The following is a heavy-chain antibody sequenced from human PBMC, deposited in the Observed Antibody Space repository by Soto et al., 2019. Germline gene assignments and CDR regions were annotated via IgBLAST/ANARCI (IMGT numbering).Heavy chain of an antibody. V-gene: IGHV4-34*01. J-gene: IGHJ6*02. Sequence: QVQLQQWGAGLLKPSETLSLTCAVYGGSFSGYYWSWIRQPPGKGLEWIGEINHSGSTNYNPSLKSRVTISVDTSKNQFSLKLSSVTAADTAVYYCARAMVRGVWDVWCQGTTVTVSS. CDR2: INHSGST. D-gene: IGHD3-10*01. CDR1: GGSFSGYY. CDR3: ARAMVRGVWDV.